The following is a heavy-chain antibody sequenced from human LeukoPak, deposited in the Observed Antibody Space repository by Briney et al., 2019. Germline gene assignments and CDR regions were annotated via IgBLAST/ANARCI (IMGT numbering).Heavy chain of an antibody. CDR1: GGSISRSFYY. CDR2: IYYSDSGTM. CDR3: ARRPPALGAFDI. Sequence: SETLSLTCTVSGGSISRSFYYWGWIRQSPGKGLEWIGSIYYSDSGTMYYNPSLKSRVTMSADTSKNQFSLRVSSVTAAGTAVYYCARRPPALGAFDIWGRGTMVSVSS. V-gene: IGHV4-39*01. J-gene: IGHJ3*02.